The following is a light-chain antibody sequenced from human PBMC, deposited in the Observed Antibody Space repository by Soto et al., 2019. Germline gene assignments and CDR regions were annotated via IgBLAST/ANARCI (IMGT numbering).Light chain of an antibody. CDR2: DAS. Sequence: EIVLTQSPGTLSLSPGEGATLSCRASQSVSSSYLAWYQQKPGQAPRLLIYDASSRATGIPDRFSGSGSGTDFTLTISSLEPEDFAVYYCQQRSNWPLTFGGGTKVEIK. V-gene: IGKV3D-20*02. CDR1: QSVSSSY. CDR3: QQRSNWPLT. J-gene: IGKJ4*01.